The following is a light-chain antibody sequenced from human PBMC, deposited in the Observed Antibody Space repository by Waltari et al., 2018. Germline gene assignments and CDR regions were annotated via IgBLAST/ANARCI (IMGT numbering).Light chain of an antibody. V-gene: IGKV3-20*01. J-gene: IGKJ2*01. CDR2: GAS. CDR3: QQYGSSVMYT. CDR1: QSLTKRY. Sequence: VLTQSPGTLSLSPGERATLSCRASQSLTKRYLAWYQQKPGQAPRFIIYGASSRAAGIPDRFRGSGSGTDFTLTISRLEPEDFAVYYCQQYGSSVMYTFGQGTKLEIK.